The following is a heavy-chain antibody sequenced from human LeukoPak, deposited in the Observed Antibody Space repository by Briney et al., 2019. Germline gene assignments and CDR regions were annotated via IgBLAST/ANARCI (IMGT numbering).Heavy chain of an antibody. CDR2: IYYSGST. Sequence: PSETLSLTCTVSGGSISSYYWSWIRQPPGKGLEWIGYIYYSGSTNYNPSLKSRVTISVDTSKNQFSLKLSSVTAADTAVYYCARSPLYDFWSGYHSNYYYGMDVWGQGTTVTVSS. J-gene: IGHJ6*02. CDR3: ARSPLYDFWSGYHSNYYYGMDV. CDR1: GGSISSYY. D-gene: IGHD3-3*01. V-gene: IGHV4-59*01.